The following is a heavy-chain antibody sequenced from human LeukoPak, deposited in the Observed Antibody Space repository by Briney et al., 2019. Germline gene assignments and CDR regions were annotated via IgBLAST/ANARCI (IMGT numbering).Heavy chain of an antibody. CDR1: GFTFRNYG. J-gene: IGHJ4*02. CDR2: ISYDGINE. CDR3: VRGMGGGVSNFDY. Sequence: GGSLRLSCEVSGFTFRNYGMNWVRQAPGKGLEWVAVISYDGINEYYVDSVKGRFIISRDTAKNSLYLQMNSLRAEDTAVYYCVRGMGGGVSNFDYWGQGTLVTVSS. D-gene: IGHD3-16*01. V-gene: IGHV3-30*03.